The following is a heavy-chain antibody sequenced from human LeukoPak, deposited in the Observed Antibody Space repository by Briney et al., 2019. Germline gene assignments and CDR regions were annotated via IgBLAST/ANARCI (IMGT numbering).Heavy chain of an antibody. CDR2: ISGYNGNT. J-gene: IGHJ3*02. CDR3: ARGWDWSAFDI. D-gene: IGHD3/OR15-3a*01. CDR1: GYTFTRYG. V-gene: IGHV1-18*01. Sequence: ASVKVSCKASGYTFTRYGMTWVRQAPGQGLEWMGWISGYNGNTNYAQKFQGRVTMTRNTSISTAYMELSSLRSEDTAVYYCARGWDWSAFDIWGQGTMVTVSS.